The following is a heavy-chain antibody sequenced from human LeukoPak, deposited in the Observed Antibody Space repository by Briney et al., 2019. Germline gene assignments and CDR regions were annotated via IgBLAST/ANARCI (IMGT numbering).Heavy chain of an antibody. V-gene: IGHV1-24*01. CDR3: ATLIHDILEGGPSP. Sequence: ASVKVSCKVSGYTLTELSMHWVRQARGKGLEWVGGFDPEDGETIYAQKFQGRVTMTEDTSTDTAYMELSSLRSEDTAVYYCATLIHDILEGGPSPWGQGTLVTVSS. J-gene: IGHJ5*02. D-gene: IGHD3-9*01. CDR2: FDPEDGET. CDR1: GYTLTELS.